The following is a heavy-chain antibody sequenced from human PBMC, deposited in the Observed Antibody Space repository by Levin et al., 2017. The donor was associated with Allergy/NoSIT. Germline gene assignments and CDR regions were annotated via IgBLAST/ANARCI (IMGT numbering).Heavy chain of an antibody. CDR3: ARGGGHCSTTNCPLSF. Sequence: SETLSLTCTVSGGSINNYYWSWIRQPPGKGLEWIGYIYYSGSTNYNPSLKSRVTISLDTSKNQFSLKLSSVTAADTAVYYCARGGGHCSTTNCPLSFWGQGTLVTVSS. CDR2: IYYSGST. V-gene: IGHV4-59*01. CDR1: GGSINNYY. D-gene: IGHD2-2*01. J-gene: IGHJ4*02.